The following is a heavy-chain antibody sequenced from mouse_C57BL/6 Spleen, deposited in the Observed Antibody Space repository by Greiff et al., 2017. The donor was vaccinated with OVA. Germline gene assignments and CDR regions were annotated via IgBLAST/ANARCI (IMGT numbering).Heavy chain of an antibody. CDR2: IYPRSGNT. CDR1: GYTFTSYG. CDR3: AREYYGSSYVYFDD. D-gene: IGHD1-1*01. Sequence: QVQLQQSGAELARPGASVKLSCKASGYTFTSYGISWVKQRTGQGLEWIGEIYPRSGNTYYNEKFKGKVTLTADKSSSTAYMELRSMRSEDSAVYFCAREYYGSSYVYFDDWGTGTTVTVSS. V-gene: IGHV1-81*01. J-gene: IGHJ1*03.